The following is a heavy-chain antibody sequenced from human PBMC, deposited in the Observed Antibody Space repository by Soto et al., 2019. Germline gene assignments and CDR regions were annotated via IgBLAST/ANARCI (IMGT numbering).Heavy chain of an antibody. CDR2: MFYSGNT. J-gene: IGHJ5*02. CDR1: GDSISSSTYY. D-gene: IGHD5-18*01. CDR3: ARRTVTNSYGFDP. V-gene: IGHV4-39*07. Sequence: SETLSLTCTVSGDSISSSTYYWGWIRQPPGKGLEWIGNMFYSGNTYYNPSLKSRVTISVDTSKNQFSLKLSSVTAADTAVYYCARRTVTNSYGFDPWGQGTLVTVSS.